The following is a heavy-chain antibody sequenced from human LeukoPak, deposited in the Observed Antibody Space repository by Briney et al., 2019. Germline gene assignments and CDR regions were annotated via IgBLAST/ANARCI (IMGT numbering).Heavy chain of an antibody. V-gene: IGHV4-30-4*01. Sequence: PSETLSLTCTVSDGSISSGDYYWSWIRQPPGKGLEWIGYIYYSGSTYYNPSLKSRITISVDTSKNQFSLKLSSVTAADTAVYYCAREVAVGYCSGGSCSGFDYWGQGTLVTVSS. D-gene: IGHD2-15*01. CDR3: AREVAVGYCSGGSCSGFDY. CDR1: DGSISSGDYY. J-gene: IGHJ4*02. CDR2: IYYSGST.